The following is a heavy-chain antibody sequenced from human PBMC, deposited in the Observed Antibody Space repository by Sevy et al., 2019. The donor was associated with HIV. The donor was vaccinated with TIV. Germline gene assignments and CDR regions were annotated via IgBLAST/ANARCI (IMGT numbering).Heavy chain of an antibody. CDR1: GFIFRDYG. CDR2: ITFDGRNK. D-gene: IGHD3-10*01. Sequence: GGSLRLSCAASGFIFRDYGMHWVRQAPGKGLEWVTFITFDGRNKNYGDSVRGRFTISRDNDKNTLYVQMNSLRDEDTAVYYCAKESLVRGIKTEAFDIWGQGTMVTVSS. CDR3: AKESLVRGIKTEAFDI. V-gene: IGHV3-30*02. J-gene: IGHJ3*02.